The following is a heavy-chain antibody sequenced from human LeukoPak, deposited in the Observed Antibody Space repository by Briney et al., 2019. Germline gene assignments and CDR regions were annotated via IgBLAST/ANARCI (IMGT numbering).Heavy chain of an antibody. Sequence: PGGSLRLSCAASGFTFSSYAMSWVRQAPGKGLEWVSAISGSGSTYYADSVKGRFTISRDNSKNTLYLQMNSLRAEDTAVYYCAKVEGLAAPVDYWGQGTLVTVSS. J-gene: IGHJ4*02. CDR3: AKVEGLAAPVDY. D-gene: IGHD6-6*01. CDR1: GFTFSSYA. V-gene: IGHV3-23*01. CDR2: ISGSGST.